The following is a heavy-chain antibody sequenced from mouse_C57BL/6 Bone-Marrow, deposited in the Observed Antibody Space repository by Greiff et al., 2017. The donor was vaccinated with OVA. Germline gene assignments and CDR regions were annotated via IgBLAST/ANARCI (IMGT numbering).Heavy chain of an antibody. CDR3: ARHEDPIYYYGSSPFAY. J-gene: IGHJ3*01. Sequence: QVQLKESGAELVKPGASVKLSCKASGYTFTEYTIHWVKQRSGQGLEWIGWFYPGSGSIKYNEKFKDKATLTADKSSSTVYMELSRLTSEDSAVYFCARHEDPIYYYGSSPFAYWGQGTLVTVSA. V-gene: IGHV1-62-2*01. CDR2: FYPGSGSI. CDR1: GYTFTEYT. D-gene: IGHD1-1*01.